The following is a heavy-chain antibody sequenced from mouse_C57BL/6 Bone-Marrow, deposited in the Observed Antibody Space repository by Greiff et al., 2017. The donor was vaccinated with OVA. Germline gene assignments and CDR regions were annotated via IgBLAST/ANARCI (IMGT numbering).Heavy chain of an antibody. Sequence: QVQLQQPGAELVKPGASVKVSCKASGYTFTSYWMHWVKQRPGQGLEWIGRIHPSDSDTNYNQKFKGKATLTVDKSSSTAYMQLSSLTSEDPAVYYCEKVIYYYYDGHFDYWGQGTTLTVSS. CDR2: IHPSDSDT. D-gene: IGHD2-4*01. J-gene: IGHJ2*01. CDR1: GYTFTSYW. V-gene: IGHV1-74*01. CDR3: EKVIYYYYDGHFDY.